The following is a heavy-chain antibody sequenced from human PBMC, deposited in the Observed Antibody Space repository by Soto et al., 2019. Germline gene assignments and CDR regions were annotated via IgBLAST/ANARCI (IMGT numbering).Heavy chain of an antibody. Sequence: SQTLSLTCAISGDSVSSNSAAWNWIRQSPSRGLEWLGRTYYRSKWYNDYAVSVKSRITINPDTSKNQFSLQLNSVTPEDTAVYYCASFFTARYDYYYYGMDVWGQGTTVTVSS. J-gene: IGHJ6*02. V-gene: IGHV6-1*01. CDR1: GDSVSSNSAA. D-gene: IGHD6-6*01. CDR2: TYYRSKWYN. CDR3: ASFFTARYDYYYYGMDV.